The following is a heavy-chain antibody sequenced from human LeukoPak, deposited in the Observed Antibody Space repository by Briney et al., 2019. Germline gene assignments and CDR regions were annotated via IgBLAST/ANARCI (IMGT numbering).Heavy chain of an antibody. CDR1: GGSISSSSYY. Sequence: PSETLSLTCTVSGGSISSSSYYWGWIRQPPGKGLEWIGSIYYSGSTYYNPSLKSRVAISVDTSKNQFSLKLSSVTAADTPVYYCAREAVAATHYWGQGTLVTVSS. J-gene: IGHJ4*02. CDR2: IYYSGST. D-gene: IGHD6-19*01. CDR3: AREAVAATHY. V-gene: IGHV4-39*07.